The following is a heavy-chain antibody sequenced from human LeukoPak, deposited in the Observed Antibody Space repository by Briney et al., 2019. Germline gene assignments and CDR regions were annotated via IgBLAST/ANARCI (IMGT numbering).Heavy chain of an antibody. V-gene: IGHV3-9*01. CDR2: ISWNSGSI. J-gene: IGHJ4*02. CDR1: GFTFDDYA. Sequence: GGSLRLSCAASGFTFDDYAMHWVRQAPGKGLEWVSGISWNSGSIGYADSVKGRFTISRDNAKNSLYLQMNSLRAEDTALYYCAKSYYYDSSGWYFDYWGQRTLVTVSS. CDR3: AKSYYYDSSGWYFDY. D-gene: IGHD3-22*01.